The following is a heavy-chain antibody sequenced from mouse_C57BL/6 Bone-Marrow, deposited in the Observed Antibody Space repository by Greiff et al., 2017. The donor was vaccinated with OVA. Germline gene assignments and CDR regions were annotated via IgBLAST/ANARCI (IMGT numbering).Heavy chain of an antibody. V-gene: IGHV1-19*01. CDR2: INPYNGGT. D-gene: IGHD1-1*01. CDR1: GYTFTDYY. Sequence: VQLQQSGPVLVKPGASVKMSCKASGYTFTDYYMNWVKQSHGKSLEWIGVINPYNGGTSYNQKFKGKATLTVDKSSSTAYMELNSLTSEDSAVYYCARENYFYYGSSYYFDYWGQGTTLTVSS. J-gene: IGHJ2*01. CDR3: ARENYFYYGSSYYFDY.